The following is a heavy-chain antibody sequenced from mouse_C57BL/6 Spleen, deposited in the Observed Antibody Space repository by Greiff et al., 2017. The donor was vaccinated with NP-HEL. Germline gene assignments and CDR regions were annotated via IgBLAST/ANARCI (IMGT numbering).Heavy chain of an antibody. CDR3: TPSPYSKEGFFDY. CDR2: IDPENGDT. CDR1: GFNIKDDY. D-gene: IGHD2-5*01. J-gene: IGHJ2*01. Sequence: EVKLMESGAELVRPGASVKLSCTASGFNIKDDYMHWVKQRPEQGLEWIGWIDPENGDTEYASKFQGKATITADTSSNTAYLQLSSLTSEDTAVYYCTPSPYSKEGFFDYWGQGTTLTVSS. V-gene: IGHV14-4*01.